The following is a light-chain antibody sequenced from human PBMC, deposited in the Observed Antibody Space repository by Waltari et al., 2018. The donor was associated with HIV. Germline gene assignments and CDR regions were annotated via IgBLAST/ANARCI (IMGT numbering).Light chain of an antibody. Sequence: SCTRSSGSIARNYVQWYQHRPGTSPTAVAIDDKQGPSGVPDRFSATIDSSSNSAYLTISGLKTEDEADYYCQCNDPTNYVVFGGGTHLTVL. CDR3: QCNDPTNYVV. CDR1: SGSIARNY. J-gene: IGLJ2*01. CDR2: DDK. V-gene: IGLV6-57*01.